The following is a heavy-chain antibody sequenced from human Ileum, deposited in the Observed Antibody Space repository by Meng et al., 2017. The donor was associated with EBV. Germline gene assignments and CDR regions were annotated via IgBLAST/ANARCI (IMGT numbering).Heavy chain of an antibody. Sequence: QVQLVQSGAEVKKPGASVKVSCKASGYTFTSYGISWVRQAPGQGLEWMGWISTNTGNPTYAQGFTGRFVFSVDTSVSTASLQISSLKAEDTAVYYCGTLKYTSGFYGPAYWGQGALVTVSS. CDR1: GYTFTSYG. V-gene: IGHV7-4-1*02. CDR2: ISTNTGNP. J-gene: IGHJ4*02. CDR3: GTLKYTSGFYGPAY. D-gene: IGHD6-19*01.